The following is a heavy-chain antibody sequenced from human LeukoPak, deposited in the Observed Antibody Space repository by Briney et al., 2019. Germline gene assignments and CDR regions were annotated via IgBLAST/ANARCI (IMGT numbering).Heavy chain of an antibody. Sequence: SETLSLTCTVSGGSISSYYWSRIRQPPGKGLEWIGYIYYSGSTNYNPSLKSRVTISVDTSKNQFSLKLSSVTAADTAVYYCARSSDIAVAGTVYFQHWGQGTLVTVSS. CDR2: IYYSGST. D-gene: IGHD6-19*01. V-gene: IGHV4-59*01. CDR3: ARSSDIAVAGTVYFQH. CDR1: GGSISSYY. J-gene: IGHJ1*01.